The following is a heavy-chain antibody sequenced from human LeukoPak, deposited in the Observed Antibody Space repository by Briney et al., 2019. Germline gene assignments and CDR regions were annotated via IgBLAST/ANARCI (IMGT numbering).Heavy chain of an antibody. J-gene: IGHJ5*02. CDR1: GGPISSDY. Sequence: SGTLSLTCTVSGGPISSDYWSWIRQPPGKGLEYIGFIYSSGTSNYNPSLKSRVTMSVDTSKIQLSLKLRSVTAADTAVYYCARGMYDLQLGAWFDPWGRGTLVTVSS. CDR3: ARGMYDLQLGAWFDP. CDR2: IYSSGTS. V-gene: IGHV4-59*01. D-gene: IGHD3-3*01.